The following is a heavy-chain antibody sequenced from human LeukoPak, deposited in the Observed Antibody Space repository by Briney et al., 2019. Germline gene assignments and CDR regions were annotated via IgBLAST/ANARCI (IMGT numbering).Heavy chain of an antibody. Sequence: ASVKVSCKTSGYTFTGYNLNWVRQPPGQGLEWMGWINPNSGDTDYEQKFQGRVTMTRDTSISTAFLELSRLTSGDTAVYYCARDYYGHGSGLFDFWGRGTLLTVSS. D-gene: IGHD4-17*01. CDR2: INPNSGDT. J-gene: IGHJ2*01. CDR3: ARDYYGHGSGLFDF. V-gene: IGHV1-2*02. CDR1: GYTFTGYN.